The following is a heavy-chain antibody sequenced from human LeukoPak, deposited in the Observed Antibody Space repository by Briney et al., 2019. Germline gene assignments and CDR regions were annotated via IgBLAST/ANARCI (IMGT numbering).Heavy chain of an antibody. Sequence: SETLSLTCTVSGGSISSYYWSWVRQPPGKGLEWIGYIYYSGSTNYNPSLKSRVTISVDTSKNQFSLKLSSVTAADTAVYYCASLWFGELWGAFDIWGQETMVTVSS. J-gene: IGHJ3*02. CDR3: ASLWFGELWGAFDI. CDR2: IYYSGST. CDR1: GGSISSYY. D-gene: IGHD3-10*01. V-gene: IGHV4-59*01.